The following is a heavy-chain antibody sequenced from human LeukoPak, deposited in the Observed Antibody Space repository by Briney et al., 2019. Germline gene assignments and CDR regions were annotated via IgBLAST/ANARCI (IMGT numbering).Heavy chain of an antibody. V-gene: IGHV3-30*03. CDR1: GFTVSSNY. Sequence: GGSLRLSCAASGFTVSSNYMSWVRQAPGKGLEWVAVISYDGSNKYYADSVKGRFTISRDNSKNTLYLQMNSLRAEDTAVYYCARSKVATILPPPAYWGQGTLVTVSS. CDR3: ARSKVATILPPPAY. D-gene: IGHD5-12*01. J-gene: IGHJ4*02. CDR2: ISYDGSNK.